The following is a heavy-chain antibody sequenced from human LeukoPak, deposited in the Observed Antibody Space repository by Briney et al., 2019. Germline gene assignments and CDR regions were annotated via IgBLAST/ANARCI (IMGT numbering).Heavy chain of an antibody. V-gene: IGHV3-48*03. CDR1: GFTFSSYE. J-gene: IGHJ4*02. CDR3: ARVTLWFGELTYLDY. CDR2: ISSSGSTI. Sequence: GGSLRLSCAASGFTFSSYEMNWVRQAPGKGLEWVSYISSSGSTIYYADSVKGRFTISRDNAKNSLYLQMNSLRAEDTAVYYCARVTLWFGELTYLDYWGQGTLVTVSS. D-gene: IGHD3-10*01.